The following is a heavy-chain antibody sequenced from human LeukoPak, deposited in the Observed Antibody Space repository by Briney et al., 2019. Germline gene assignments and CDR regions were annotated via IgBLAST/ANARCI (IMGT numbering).Heavy chain of an antibody. J-gene: IGHJ4*02. CDR1: GYTFTDYY. D-gene: IGHD2-2*01. CDR2: INPNDGDT. V-gene: IGHV1-2*02. CDR3: ARANFLYCSSSTCLFDY. Sequence: ASVTVSCKASGYTFTDYYMHWVRQAPGQGFEWMGWINPNDGDTNYAQKFQGRVTMTRDTSISTAQMEVSRLRSDDTAVYYCARANFLYCSSSTCLFDYWGQGTLVTVSS.